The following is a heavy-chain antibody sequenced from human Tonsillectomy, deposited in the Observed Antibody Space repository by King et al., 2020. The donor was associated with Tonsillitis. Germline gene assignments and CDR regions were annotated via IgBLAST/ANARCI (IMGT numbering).Heavy chain of an antibody. CDR1: GGSISSGAYS. Sequence: VQLQESGPGLLKPSQTLSLTCAVSGGSISSGAYSWNWIRQPPGKGLEWIGYIYYSGSTYYNPSLKSRVTISVDTSKNQFSLKLSSVTAADTAVYYCARAAKTVTNFDYWGQGTLVTVSS. J-gene: IGHJ4*02. D-gene: IGHD4-17*01. CDR3: ARAAKTVTNFDY. V-gene: IGHV4-30-4*07. CDR2: IYYSGST.